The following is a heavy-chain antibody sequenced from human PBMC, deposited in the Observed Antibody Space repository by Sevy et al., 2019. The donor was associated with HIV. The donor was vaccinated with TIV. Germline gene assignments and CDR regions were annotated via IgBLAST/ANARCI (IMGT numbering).Heavy chain of an antibody. Sequence: SETLSLTCAVYGGSFSGYYWSWIRQPPGKGLEWIGEINQSGSTNYNPSLKSRVTISVDTSKNQFSLKLSSVTAADTAVYYCARYRVAGNFDYWVQGTLVTVSS. J-gene: IGHJ4*02. CDR2: INQSGST. CDR1: GGSFSGYY. D-gene: IGHD6-19*01. CDR3: ARYRVAGNFDY. V-gene: IGHV4-34*01.